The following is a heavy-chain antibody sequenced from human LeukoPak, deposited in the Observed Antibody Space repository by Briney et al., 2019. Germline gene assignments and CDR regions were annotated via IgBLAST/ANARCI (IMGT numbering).Heavy chain of an antibody. CDR3: ARDQGSMIVVRTTNWYFDL. V-gene: IGHV3-7*01. CDR1: ASTFSNYW. Sequence: GALRLCFASYASTFSNYWMSLVRHPPGQGMERVANINQDGNDIYYEYSVKGRVTISRDNANNSLYLHINIVRVEDTGVYYCARDQGSMIVVRTTNWYFDLWGRGTLVTVSS. D-gene: IGHD3-22*01. J-gene: IGHJ2*01. CDR2: INQDGNDI.